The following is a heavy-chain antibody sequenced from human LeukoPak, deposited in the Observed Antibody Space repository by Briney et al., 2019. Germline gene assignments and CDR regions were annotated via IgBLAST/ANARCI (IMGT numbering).Heavy chain of an antibody. Sequence: ASVKVSCKASGYTFTSYDINWVRQATGQGLEWMGWMNPNSGNTGYAQKFQGRVTMTRNTSISTAYMELSSLRSEDTAVYYCTTEGGDSGYYYFWLGEIDYWGQGTLVAVSS. CDR1: GYTFTSYD. CDR3: TTEGGDSGYYYFWLGEIDY. CDR2: MNPNSGNT. D-gene: IGHD3-22*01. J-gene: IGHJ4*02. V-gene: IGHV1-8*01.